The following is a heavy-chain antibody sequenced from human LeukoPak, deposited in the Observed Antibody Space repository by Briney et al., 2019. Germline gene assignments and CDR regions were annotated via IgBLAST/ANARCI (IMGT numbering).Heavy chain of an antibody. CDR1: GYTFTGYY. CDR3: ATRRLWFGELSFAFDY. D-gene: IGHD3-10*01. Sequence: VASVKVSCKASGYTFTGYYMHWVRQAPGQGLEWMGWINPNSGGTNYAQKFQGRVTMTRDTSISTAYMELSRLRSDDTAVYYCATRRLWFGELSFAFDYWGQGTLVTVSS. CDR2: INPNSGGT. J-gene: IGHJ4*02. V-gene: IGHV1-2*02.